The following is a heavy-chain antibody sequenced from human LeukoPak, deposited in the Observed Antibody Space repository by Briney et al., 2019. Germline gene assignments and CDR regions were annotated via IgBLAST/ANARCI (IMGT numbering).Heavy chain of an antibody. CDR3: AREGGYCSSTSCYTWDY. D-gene: IGHD2-2*02. V-gene: IGHV1-69*13. J-gene: IGHJ4*02. CDR2: SIPFFGTA. Sequence: SVQVSCKASGGTFSSYVISWLRQAPAQGLEWMGGSIPFFGTANYAQKFQGRVTITADESTSTAYMELSSLRSEDTAVYYCAREGGYCSSTSCYTWDYGGQGTLVTVSS. CDR1: GGTFSSYV.